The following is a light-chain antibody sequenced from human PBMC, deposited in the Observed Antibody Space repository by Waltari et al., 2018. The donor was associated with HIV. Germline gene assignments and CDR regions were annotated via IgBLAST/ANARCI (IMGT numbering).Light chain of an antibody. CDR3: SSYTSSSTRVV. J-gene: IGLJ2*01. V-gene: IGLV2-14*03. CDR2: DVS. CDR1: SSDVGGYNY. Sequence: QSALTQPASVSGSPGQSITISCTGTSSDVGGYNYVSWYQQHPGKAPKLMIYDVSHRPSGVSNRFSGSTSGNTASLPISWLQAEDEADYYCSSYTSSSTRVVFGGGTKLTVL.